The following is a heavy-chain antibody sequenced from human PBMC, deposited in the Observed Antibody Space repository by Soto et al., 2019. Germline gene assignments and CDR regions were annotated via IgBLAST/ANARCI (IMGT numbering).Heavy chain of an antibody. D-gene: IGHD2-8*02. V-gene: IGHV1-69*13. CDR1: GGTFSHYG. CDR3: ATSVGIAPTGEDGMDV. CDR2: IIPILTTP. J-gene: IGHJ6*02. Sequence: SVKVSCKATGGTFSHYGFSWVRQAPGQGPEWIGGIIPILTTPNYAQKFQGRVTIVADESTTTVYMELSSLKFEDTAVYYCATSVGIAPTGEDGMDVWGQGTSVTVSS.